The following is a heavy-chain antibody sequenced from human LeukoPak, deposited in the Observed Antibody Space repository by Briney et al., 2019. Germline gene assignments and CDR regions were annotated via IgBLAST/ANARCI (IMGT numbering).Heavy chain of an antibody. V-gene: IGHV1-69*13. CDR1: GGTFSSYA. CDR2: IIPIFGTA. CDR3: AGAGVRYNGLPLDY. J-gene: IGHJ4*02. Sequence: WASVNVSCKASGGTFSSYAISWVRQAPGQGLEWMGGIIPIFGTANYAQKFQGRVTITADESTSTAYMELSSLRSEDTAVYYCAGAGVRYNGLPLDYWGQGTLVTVSS. D-gene: IGHD1-1*01.